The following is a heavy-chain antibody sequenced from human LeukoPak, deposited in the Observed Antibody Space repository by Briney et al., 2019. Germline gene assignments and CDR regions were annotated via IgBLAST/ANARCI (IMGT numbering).Heavy chain of an antibody. Sequence: ASVKVSCKASGYTFTSYDINWVRQATGQGLEWMGWMNPNSGNTGYAQKFQGRVTITRNTSISTAYMELSSLRSEDTAVYYCARRNRELVALDYWGQGTLVTVSS. V-gene: IGHV1-8*03. D-gene: IGHD5-24*01. CDR2: MNPNSGNT. J-gene: IGHJ4*02. CDR1: GYTFTSYD. CDR3: ARRNRELVALDY.